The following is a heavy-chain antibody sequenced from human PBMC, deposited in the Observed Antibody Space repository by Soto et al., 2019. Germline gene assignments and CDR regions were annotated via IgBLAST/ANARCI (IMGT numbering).Heavy chain of an antibody. CDR1: GGSISNYY. CDR2: RYNSGT. D-gene: IGHD1-26*01. J-gene: IGHJ6*02. CDR3: AVLIPTAPGGGMDV. V-gene: IGHV4-59*01. Sequence: SETLSLTCTVSGGSISNYYWNWIRQPPGKGLEWIGHRYNSGTTYNPSLKSRVTISVDTAKNHFSLKLGSVTAADTAVYYCAVLIPTAPGGGMDVWGQGTTVTVSS.